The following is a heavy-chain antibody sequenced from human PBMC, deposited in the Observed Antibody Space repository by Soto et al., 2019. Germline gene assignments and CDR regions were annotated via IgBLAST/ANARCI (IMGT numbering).Heavy chain of an antibody. D-gene: IGHD6-19*01. V-gene: IGHV3-48*02. Sequence: EVQLVESGGGLVEPGGSLRLSCAASGFIFSVYSMTWFRQAPGKGLERVSYISAGSNTIYYRDSVKGRFPISRDNAKNSLSLQMNNLRDEDTAVYYCARDSGVTGADDYWGQGTLVTVAS. CDR2: ISAGSNTI. CDR1: GFIFSVYS. J-gene: IGHJ4*02. CDR3: ARDSGVTGADDY.